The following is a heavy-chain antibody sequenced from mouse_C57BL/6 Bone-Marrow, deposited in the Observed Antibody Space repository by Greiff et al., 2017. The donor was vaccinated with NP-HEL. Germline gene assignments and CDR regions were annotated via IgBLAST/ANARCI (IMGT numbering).Heavy chain of an antibody. CDR1: GYTFTSYT. D-gene: IGHD1-1*01. V-gene: IGHV1-4*01. CDR3: AREREYYGSSYTY. Sequence: VQLQQSGAELARPGASVKMSCKASGYTFTSYTMHWVKQRPGQGLEWIGYINPSSGYTTYNQKFKDKATLTVDKSSSTAYMQMSSLTAEDAAVDYCAREREYYGSSYTYWGQGTTLTVSS. CDR2: INPSSGYT. J-gene: IGHJ2*01.